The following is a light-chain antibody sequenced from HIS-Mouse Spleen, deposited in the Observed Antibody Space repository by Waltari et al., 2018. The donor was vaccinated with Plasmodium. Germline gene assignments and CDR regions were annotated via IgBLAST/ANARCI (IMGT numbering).Light chain of an antibody. J-gene: IGKJ3*01. CDR1: QSVSSN. CDR2: GAA. CDR3: QQYNNWSFT. Sequence: EIVMTQSPATLSVSPGARATLSCRASQSVSSNLACYQQKPGQAPMLLIYGAATRATGIPARFSGSGSGTECTLTISSLQSEDFAVYYCQQYNNWSFTFGPGTKVDIK. V-gene: IGKV3-15*01.